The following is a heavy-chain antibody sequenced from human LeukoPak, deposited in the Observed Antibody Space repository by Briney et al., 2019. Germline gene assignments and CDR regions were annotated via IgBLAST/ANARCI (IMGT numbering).Heavy chain of an antibody. CDR1: GFTFSSYG. D-gene: IGHD4-23*01. CDR3: AKDYGGNSAAFDI. V-gene: IGHV3-30*02. CDR2: IRYDGSNK. Sequence: GGSLRLSCAASGFTFSSYGMHWVRQAPGKGLEWVAFIRYDGSNKYYVGSVKGRFTISRDNSKNTLYLQMNSLRAEDTAVYYCAKDYGGNSAAFDIWGQGTMVTVSS. J-gene: IGHJ3*02.